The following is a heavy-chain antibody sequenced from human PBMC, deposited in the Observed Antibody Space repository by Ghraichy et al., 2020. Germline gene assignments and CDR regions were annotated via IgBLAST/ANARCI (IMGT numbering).Heavy chain of an antibody. CDR3: ARDTSLDSSVPGPVVSH. J-gene: IGHJ4*02. D-gene: IGHD2-15*01. V-gene: IGHV3-21*01. CDR2: ISSSSSSI. Sequence: GGSLRLSCAASGFTFSSYSMSWVRQAPGKGLEWVSSISSSSSSIYYADSVKGRFTISRDNTKNSLYLQINSLRVEDTAVYYCARDTSLDSSVPGPVVSHWRPGTLVILSS. CDR1: GFTFSSYS.